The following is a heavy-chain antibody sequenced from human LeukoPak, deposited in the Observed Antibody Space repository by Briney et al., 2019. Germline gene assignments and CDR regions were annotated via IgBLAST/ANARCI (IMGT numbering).Heavy chain of an antibody. Sequence: GGSLRLSCAASGFTFSSYGMHWVRQAPGKGPEWVAVISYDGSNKYYADSVKGRFTISRDNSKNTLFLQMNSLKADNTAVYYCAKGGGGVLASWGQGTLVTVSS. CDR1: GFTFSSYG. CDR2: ISYDGSNK. J-gene: IGHJ4*02. D-gene: IGHD3-16*01. V-gene: IGHV3-30*18. CDR3: AKGGGGVLAS.